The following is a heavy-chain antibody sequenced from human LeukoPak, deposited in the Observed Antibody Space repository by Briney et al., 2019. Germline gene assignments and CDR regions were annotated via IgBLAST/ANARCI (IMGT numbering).Heavy chain of an antibody. D-gene: IGHD2-2*01. Sequence: GRSLRLSCAASGFTFSSYAMHWVRQAPGKGLEWVAVISYDGSNKYYADSVKGRFTISRDNSKNTLYLQMNSLRAEDTAVYYCAKWRLLYYFDYWGQGTLVTVSS. CDR1: GFTFSSYA. J-gene: IGHJ4*02. CDR2: ISYDGSNK. CDR3: AKWRLLYYFDY. V-gene: IGHV3-30-3*02.